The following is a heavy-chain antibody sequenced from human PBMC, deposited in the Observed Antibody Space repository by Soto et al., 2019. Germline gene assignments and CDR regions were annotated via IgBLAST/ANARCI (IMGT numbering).Heavy chain of an antibody. V-gene: IGHV3-23*01. D-gene: IGHD6-13*01. CDR2: ISGSGGST. CDR3: AKAHRIDGGSSWYERYFDY. J-gene: IGHJ4*02. CDR1: GFTFSSYA. Sequence: GGSLRLSCAASGFTFSSYAMSWVRQAPGKGLEWVSAISGSGGSTYYADSVKGRFTISRDNSKNTLYLQMNSLRAEDTAVYYCAKAHRIDGGSSWYERYFDYWGQGTLVTVSS.